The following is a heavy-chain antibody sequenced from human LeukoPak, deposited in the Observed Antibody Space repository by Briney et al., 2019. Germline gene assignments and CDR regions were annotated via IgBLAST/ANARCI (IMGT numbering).Heavy chain of an antibody. CDR3: ARGSIAVAGKRSFDY. J-gene: IGHJ4*02. CDR2: IIPIFGTA. Sequence: SVKVSCKASGGTFSNYAIIWVRQAPGQGLEWMGGIIPIFGTANYAQKFQGKVTITADESTSTAYMELSSLRSEDTAVYYCARGSIAVAGKRSFDYWGQGTLVTVSS. CDR1: GGTFSNYA. D-gene: IGHD6-19*01. V-gene: IGHV1-69*01.